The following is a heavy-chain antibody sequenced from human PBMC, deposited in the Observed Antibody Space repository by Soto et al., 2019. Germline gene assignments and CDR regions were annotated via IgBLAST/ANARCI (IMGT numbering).Heavy chain of an antibody. V-gene: IGHV4-61*05. CDR2: IYYSGST. Sequence: SETLSLTCTVSGGSISSSSYYWGWIRQPPGKGLEWIGYIYYSGSTNYNPSLKSRVTISVDTSKNQFSLKLSSVTAADTAVYYCARHASSVTTTNGPPRNFDYWGQGTLVTVSS. D-gene: IGHD4-17*01. CDR1: GGSISSSSYY. J-gene: IGHJ4*02. CDR3: ARHASSVTTTNGPPRNFDY.